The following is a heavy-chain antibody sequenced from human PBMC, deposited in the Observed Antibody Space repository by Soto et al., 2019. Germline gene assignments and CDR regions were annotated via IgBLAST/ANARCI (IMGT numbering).Heavy chain of an antibody. CDR1: GYTFTGYY. CDR3: ARDTAMFDYYYGIDV. V-gene: IGHV1-2*04. Sequence: ASVKVSCKASGYTFTGYYMHWVRQAPGQGLEWMGWINPNSGGTNYAQKLQGWVTMTRDTSISTAYMELSRLRSDDTAVYYCARDTAMFDYYYGIDVWGQGTTVTVSS. D-gene: IGHD5-18*01. CDR2: INPNSGGT. J-gene: IGHJ6*02.